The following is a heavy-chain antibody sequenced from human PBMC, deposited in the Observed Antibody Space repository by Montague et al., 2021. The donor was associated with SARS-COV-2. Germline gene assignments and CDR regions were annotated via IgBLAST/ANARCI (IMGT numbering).Heavy chain of an antibody. V-gene: IGHV4-4*07. CDR2: IYTSGST. Sequence: SETLSLTCTVSGGSINSYYWNWIRQPAGKGLEWIGCIYTSGSTNYNPSLKSRVAMSVDTSKYQFSLKLTSVTAADTAVYYCARTSLEILPGLGYLDLWGRGALVIVSS. CDR1: GGSINSYY. J-gene: IGHJ2*01. D-gene: IGHD3-9*01. CDR3: ARTSLEILPGLGYLDL.